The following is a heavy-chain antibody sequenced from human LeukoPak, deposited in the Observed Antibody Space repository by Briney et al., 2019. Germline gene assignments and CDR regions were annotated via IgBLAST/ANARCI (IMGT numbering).Heavy chain of an antibody. CDR2: INPNSGGT. CDR3: ARSYRGGFREYYYYYMDV. D-gene: IGHD2-15*01. V-gene: IGHV1-2*02. Sequence: ASVKVSCKASGYTFTGYYMHWVRQAPGQGLEWMGWINPNSGGTNYAQKFQGRVTITADESTSTAYMELSSLRSEDTAVYYCARSYRGGFREYYYYYMDVWGKGTTVTVSS. CDR1: GYTFTGYY. J-gene: IGHJ6*03.